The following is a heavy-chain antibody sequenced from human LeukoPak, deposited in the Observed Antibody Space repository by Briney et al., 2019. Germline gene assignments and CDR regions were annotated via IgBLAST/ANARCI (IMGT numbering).Heavy chain of an antibody. J-gene: IGHJ6*02. Sequence: GGSLRLSCAVSGFTFSDYYMSWIRQAPGKGLEWVSYISGSGSTIHYADSVKGRFTISRDNAKNSLYLQMNSLRAEDTAVYYCARGSGSGSYYYGMDVWGQGTTVTVSS. CDR3: ARGSGSGSYYYGMDV. CDR1: GFTFSDYY. D-gene: IGHD3-10*01. V-gene: IGHV3-11*01. CDR2: ISGSGSTI.